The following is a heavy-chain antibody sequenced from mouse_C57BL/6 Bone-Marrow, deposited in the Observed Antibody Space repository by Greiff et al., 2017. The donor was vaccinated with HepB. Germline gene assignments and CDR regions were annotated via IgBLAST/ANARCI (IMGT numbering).Heavy chain of an antibody. CDR2: IWSGGST. CDR1: GFSLTSYG. D-gene: IGHD2-2*01. CDR3: ARGGGYDGVYFDY. V-gene: IGHV2-2*01. J-gene: IGHJ2*01. Sequence: VKLMESGPGLVQPSQSLSITCTVSGFSLTSYGVHWVRQSPGKGLEWLGVIWSGGSTDYNAAFISRLSISKDNSKSQVFFKMNSLQADDTAIYYCARGGGYDGVYFDYWGQGTTLTVSS.